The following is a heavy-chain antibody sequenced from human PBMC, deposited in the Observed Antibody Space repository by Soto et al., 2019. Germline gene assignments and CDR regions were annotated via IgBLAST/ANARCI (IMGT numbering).Heavy chain of an antibody. V-gene: IGHV3-66*04. Sequence: EVQLVESGGGLVQPGGSLRLSCAASGVTVSSNYMSWVRQAPGKGLEWVSVIYSGGSTYYADSVKARCTISRDNSKNTLYLQMNSLRAEDTAGYYCARHGYNYGGGYFDYWGQGTLVTVSS. J-gene: IGHJ4*02. CDR2: IYSGGST. CDR3: ARHGYNYGGGYFDY. D-gene: IGHD5-18*01. CDR1: GVTVSSNY.